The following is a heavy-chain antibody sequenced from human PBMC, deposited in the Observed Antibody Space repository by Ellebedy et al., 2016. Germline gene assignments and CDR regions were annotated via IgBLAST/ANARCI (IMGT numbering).Heavy chain of an antibody. D-gene: IGHD6-19*01. V-gene: IGHV3-11*06. CDR3: ARDYSSGWWGRDYYYYGMDV. CDR1: GFTFSDYY. J-gene: IGHJ6*02. CDR2: ISSSSSYT. Sequence: GGSLRLSCAASGFTFSDYYMSWIRQAPGKGLEWVSYISSSSSYTNYADSVKGRFTISRDNAKNSLYLQMNSLRAEDTAVYYCARDYSSGWWGRDYYYYGMDVWGQGTTVTVSS.